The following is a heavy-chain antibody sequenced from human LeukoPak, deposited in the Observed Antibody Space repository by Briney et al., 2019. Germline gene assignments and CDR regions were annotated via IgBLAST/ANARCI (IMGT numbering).Heavy chain of an antibody. CDR3: ARDPGVVVAVKDYYYGMDV. Sequence: SETLSLTCTVSGGSLSSYYWSWIRQPPGKGLEWVGYIYYSGSTNYNLSLNSRGTISLDTSKNQFSLKLSSVTAADTAVYYCARDPGVVVAVKDYYYGMDVWGQGTTVTVSS. D-gene: IGHD2-15*01. V-gene: IGHV4-59*01. CDR2: IYYSGST. J-gene: IGHJ6*02. CDR1: GGSLSSYY.